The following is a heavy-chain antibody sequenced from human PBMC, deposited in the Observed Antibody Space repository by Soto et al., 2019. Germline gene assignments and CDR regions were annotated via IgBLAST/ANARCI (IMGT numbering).Heavy chain of an antibody. V-gene: IGHV1-69*02. J-gene: IGHJ6*02. CDR1: GGTFSSYT. D-gene: IGHD1-26*01. Sequence: QVQLVQSGAEVKKPGSSVKVSCKASGGTFSSYTISWVRQAPGQGLEWMGRIIPILGIANYAQKYQGRVTIXVXKSTSTAYMELSSLRSEDTAVYYCASGIKTGYGMDVWGQGTTVTVSS. CDR3: ASGIKTGYGMDV. CDR2: IIPILGIA.